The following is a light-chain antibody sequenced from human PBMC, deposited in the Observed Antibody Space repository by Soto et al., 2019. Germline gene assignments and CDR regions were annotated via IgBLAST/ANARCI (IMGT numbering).Light chain of an antibody. CDR1: QSVLYSPNNKNY. CDR3: QQYYSTPFT. CDR2: WAS. V-gene: IGKV4-1*01. Sequence: DIVMTQSPDSLAVALGERATINCKSSQSVLYSPNNKNYLAWYQKKPGQPPKLLIYWASTRESGVPDRFSGRGSGTDFTLTISSLQAEDVAVYYCQQYYSTPFTFGPGTKVDI. J-gene: IGKJ3*01.